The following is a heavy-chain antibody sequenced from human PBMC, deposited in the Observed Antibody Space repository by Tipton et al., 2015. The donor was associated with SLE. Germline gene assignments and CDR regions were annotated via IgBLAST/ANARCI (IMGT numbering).Heavy chain of an antibody. D-gene: IGHD6-13*01. CDR1: VGSINRHY. CDR2: IHYSGTT. V-gene: IGHV4-59*11. Sequence: TLSLTCTVSVGSINRHYWSWIRQPPGKGLEWIAYIHYSGTTNYNPSLKSRVTISRDTSKNQFSLRLSSVTAADTAVYYCARVGIAGRGWFDPWGQGTLVTVSS. CDR3: ARVGIAGRGWFDP. J-gene: IGHJ5*02.